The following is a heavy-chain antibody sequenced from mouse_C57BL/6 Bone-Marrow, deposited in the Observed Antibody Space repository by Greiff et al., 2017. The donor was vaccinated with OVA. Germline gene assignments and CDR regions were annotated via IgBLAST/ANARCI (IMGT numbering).Heavy chain of an antibody. Sequence: VQLQQSGPELVKPGASVKIPCKASGYTFTDYNMDWVKQSHGKSLEWIGDINPNNGGTIYNQKFKGKATLTVDKSSSTAYMELRSLTSEDTAVYYCARPDYYGSSYWYFDGWGTGTTVTVSS. CDR1: GYTFTDYN. D-gene: IGHD1-1*01. V-gene: IGHV1-18*01. CDR3: ARPDYYGSSYWYFDG. CDR2: INPNNGGT. J-gene: IGHJ1*03.